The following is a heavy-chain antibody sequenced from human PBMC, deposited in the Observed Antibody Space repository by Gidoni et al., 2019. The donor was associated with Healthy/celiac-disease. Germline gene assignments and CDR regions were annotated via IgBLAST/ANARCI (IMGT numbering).Heavy chain of an antibody. CDR3: AKEGGRYYDSSGLHAFDI. V-gene: IGHV3-9*01. J-gene: IGHJ3*02. CDR1: GFTFADYA. D-gene: IGHD3-22*01. CDR2: ISWNSGSI. Sequence: EVQLVESGGGLVQPGRSLRLSCAASGFTFADYAMHWVRQAPGKGLEWVSGISWNSGSIGYADSVKGRFTISRDNAKNSLYLQMNSLRAEDTALYYCAKEGGRYYDSSGLHAFDIWGQGTMVTVSS.